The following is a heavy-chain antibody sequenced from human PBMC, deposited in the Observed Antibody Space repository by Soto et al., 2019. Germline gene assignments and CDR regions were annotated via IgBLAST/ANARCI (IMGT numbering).Heavy chain of an antibody. CDR3: ARGNHRWLQLWYFDL. V-gene: IGHV1-69*13. Sequence: GASVKVSCKASGYTFTRSGISWARQAPGQGLEWMGGIIPIFGTANYAQKFQGRVTITADESTSTAYMELSSLRSEDTAVYYCARGNHRWLQLWYFDLWGRG. CDR2: IIPIFGTA. CDR1: GYTFTRSG. D-gene: IGHD5-12*01. J-gene: IGHJ2*01.